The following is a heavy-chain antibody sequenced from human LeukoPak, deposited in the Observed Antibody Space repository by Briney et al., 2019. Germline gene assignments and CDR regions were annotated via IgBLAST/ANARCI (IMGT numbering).Heavy chain of an antibody. J-gene: IGHJ6*02. CDR3: ARGPHYHDSSGYSPSYSYAMDV. V-gene: IGHV4-59*01. Sequence: SENLSLTCTVSGGSISSYYWSWIRQPPGKGLEWIGYIYYSGSTNYNPSLRSRVTISVDTSKNQFSLDLRSVTAADTAVYYCARGPHYHDSSGYSPSYSYAMDVWGQGTTVTVSS. CDR1: GGSISSYY. D-gene: IGHD3-22*01. CDR2: IYYSGST.